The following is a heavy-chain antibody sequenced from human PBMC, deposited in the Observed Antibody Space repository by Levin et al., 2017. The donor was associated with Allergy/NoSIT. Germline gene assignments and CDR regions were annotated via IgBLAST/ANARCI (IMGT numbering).Heavy chain of an antibody. J-gene: IGHJ4*02. Sequence: RGESLKISCKASGYSFTDYWISWVRQVPGKGLEWIGRIDPCDSETIYSPSFEGHVTMSADKTSSNLYLQLSSLEASDTAIFYCARHLLSNSWSNLFAHWGQGTQVTVSS. CDR1: GYSFTDYW. CDR2: IDPCDSET. CDR3: ARHLLSNSWSNLFAH. D-gene: IGHD6-13*01. V-gene: IGHV5-10-1*01.